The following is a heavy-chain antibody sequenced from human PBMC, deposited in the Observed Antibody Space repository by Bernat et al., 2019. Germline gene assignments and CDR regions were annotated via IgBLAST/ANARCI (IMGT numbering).Heavy chain of an antibody. J-gene: IGHJ4*02. CDR3: ARIAAAGPFDY. CDR1: GGSISSSSYY. CDR2: IYYSGST. V-gene: IGHV4-39*01. D-gene: IGHD6-13*01. Sequence: QVQLQESGPGLVKPSETLSLTCTVSGGSISSSSYYWGWIRQPPGKGLEWIGSIYYSGSTYYNPSLKSRVTISVDTSKNQFSLKLSSVTAADTAVYYCARIAAAGPFDYWGQGTLVTVSS.